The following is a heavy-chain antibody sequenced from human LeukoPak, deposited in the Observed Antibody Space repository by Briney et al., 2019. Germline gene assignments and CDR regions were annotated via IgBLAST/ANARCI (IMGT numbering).Heavy chain of an antibody. CDR1: GFSFSSYG. V-gene: IGHV3-33*01. CDR3: ARDTGFCSGGSCYSGGLDP. CDR2: TWYEGSNK. D-gene: IGHD2-15*01. J-gene: IGHJ5*02. Sequence: GGSLRLSCAASGFSFSSYGMHWVRQAPGKGLEWVAVTWYEGSNKYYADSLKGRFTISRDNSKSSLYLQMNSLRAEDTAVYYCARDTGFCSGGSCYSGGLDPWGQGTLVTVSS.